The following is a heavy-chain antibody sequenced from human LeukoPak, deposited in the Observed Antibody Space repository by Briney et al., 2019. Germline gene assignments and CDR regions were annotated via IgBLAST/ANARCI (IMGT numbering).Heavy chain of an antibody. Sequence: GGSLRLSCAASGFTFSDYDMHWVRQPTGKGLEWVAAIGTAGDTYYTGSVKCRFTISRENAKNSLYLQMNSLRAGDTAVYYCARVAKERVGGVYYFDYWGQGTLVTVSS. CDR2: IGTAGDT. D-gene: IGHD1-1*01. CDR1: GFTFSDYD. CDR3: ARVAKERVGGVYYFDY. J-gene: IGHJ4*02. V-gene: IGHV3-13*01.